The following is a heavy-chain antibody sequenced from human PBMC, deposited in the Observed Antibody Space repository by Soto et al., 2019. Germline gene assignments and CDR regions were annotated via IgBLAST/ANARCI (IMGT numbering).Heavy chain of an antibody. V-gene: IGHV1-69*06. CDR2: IIPIFGTA. J-gene: IGHJ4*02. Sequence: QVPLVQSGAEVKNPGSSVKVSCKASGGTFSSYAISWVRQAPGQGLEWMGGIIPIFGTAKYAQKFQGRVTITADTSTSTAYMELSSLRSEDTALYYCARGWETVGATTPFAYWGQGTLVTVSS. D-gene: IGHD1-26*01. CDR3: ARGWETVGATTPFAY. CDR1: GGTFSSYA.